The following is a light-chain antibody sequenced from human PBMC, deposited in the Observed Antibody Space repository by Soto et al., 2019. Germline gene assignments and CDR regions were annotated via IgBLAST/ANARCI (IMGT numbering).Light chain of an antibody. J-gene: IGLJ1*01. V-gene: IGLV2-11*01. CDR1: SSDVGNYNY. CDR2: DVS. Sequence: QSALTQPASVSGSPGQSITISCTGTSSDVGNYNYVSWYQQHPGKAPKLMIYDVSKRPSGVPDRFSGSKSGNTASLTISGLQAEDEADYYCCSYAGSYTHVFGTGTKVTVL. CDR3: CSYAGSYTHV.